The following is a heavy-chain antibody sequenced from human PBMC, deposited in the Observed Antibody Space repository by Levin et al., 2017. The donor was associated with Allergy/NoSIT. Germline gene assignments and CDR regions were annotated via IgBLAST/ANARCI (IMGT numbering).Heavy chain of an antibody. J-gene: IGHJ3*02. Sequence: SETLSLTCAVSGYSISSGYYWGWIRQPPGKGLEWIGSIYHSGSTYYNPSLKSRVTISVDTSKNQFSLKLSSVTAADTAVYYCARDSDSSTFIAFDIWGQGTMVTVSS. CDR3: ARDSDSSTFIAFDI. CDR2: IYHSGST. V-gene: IGHV4-38-2*02. CDR1: GYSISSGYY.